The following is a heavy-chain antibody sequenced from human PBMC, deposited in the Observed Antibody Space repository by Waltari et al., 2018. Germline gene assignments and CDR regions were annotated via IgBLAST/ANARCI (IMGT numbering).Heavy chain of an antibody. D-gene: IGHD3-10*01. V-gene: IGHV3-48*01. CDR2: ISASSTSI. Sequence: EVQLVESGGGLVQPGGSLRLSCAASGFTFYSYAMNWVRQAPGKGVEWVSYISASSTSIYYADSVKGRFTISRDNSKNTLYLQMNSLRAEDTAVYYCARDKRPGEAFDIWGQGTMVTVSS. CDR1: GFTFYSYA. J-gene: IGHJ3*02. CDR3: ARDKRPGEAFDI.